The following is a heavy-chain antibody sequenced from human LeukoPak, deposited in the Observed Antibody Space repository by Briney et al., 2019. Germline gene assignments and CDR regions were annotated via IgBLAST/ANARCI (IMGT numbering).Heavy chain of an antibody. CDR2: IKNDGSGI. Sequence: GGSLRLSCAASGFNFINTWMHWVRQAPGKGLVWVARIKNDGSGIIYAGSVKGRFTISRDNAKNSLYLQMHSLRAEDTAVYYCARWRWAQSEFDSWGQGSLVTVSS. CDR1: GFNFINTW. J-gene: IGHJ4*02. D-gene: IGHD5-24*01. CDR3: ARWRWAQSEFDS. V-gene: IGHV3-74*01.